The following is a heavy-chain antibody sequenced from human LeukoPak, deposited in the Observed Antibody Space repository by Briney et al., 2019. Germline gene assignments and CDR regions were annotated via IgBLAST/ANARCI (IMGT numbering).Heavy chain of an antibody. V-gene: IGHV1-2*02. CDR3: ARENYGDGNWFDP. D-gene: IGHD4-17*01. CDR1: GYTFTYYY. J-gene: IGHJ5*02. CDR2: VNPDTGAT. Sequence: ASVKVSCKASGYTFTYYYMHWVRQAPGQGLEWMGWVNPDTGATNSAQNFQGRVTMTRDTSISTVYMELSRLRSDDSAVYYCARENYGDGNWFDPWGQGTLVTVSS.